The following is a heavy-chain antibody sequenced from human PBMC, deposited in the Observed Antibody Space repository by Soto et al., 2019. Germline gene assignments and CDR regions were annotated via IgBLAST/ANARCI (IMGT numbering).Heavy chain of an antibody. CDR1: GGTFSSYA. CDR3: ARSPRRIAAAGEDWFDP. CDR2: IIPIFGTA. D-gene: IGHD6-13*01. Sequence: SVKVSCKASGGTFSSYAISWVRQAPGQGLEWMGGIIPIFGTANYAQKFQGRVTITADESTSTAYMELSSLRSEDTAVYHCARSPRRIAAAGEDWFDPWGQGTLVTVSS. V-gene: IGHV1-69*13. J-gene: IGHJ5*02.